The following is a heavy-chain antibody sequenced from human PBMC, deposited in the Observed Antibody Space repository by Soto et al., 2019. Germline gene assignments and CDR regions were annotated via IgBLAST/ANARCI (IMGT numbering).Heavy chain of an antibody. Sequence: GGSLRLSCAASGFTFSSYGMHWVRQAPGKGLEWVAVISYDGSNKYYADSVKGRFTISRDNSKNTLYLQMNSLRAEDTAVYYCAKDLNDYGGNPYYYYYYGMDVWGQGTTVTVSS. CDR1: GFTFSSYG. D-gene: IGHD4-17*01. CDR3: AKDLNDYGGNPYYYYYYGMDV. CDR2: ISYDGSNK. V-gene: IGHV3-30*18. J-gene: IGHJ6*02.